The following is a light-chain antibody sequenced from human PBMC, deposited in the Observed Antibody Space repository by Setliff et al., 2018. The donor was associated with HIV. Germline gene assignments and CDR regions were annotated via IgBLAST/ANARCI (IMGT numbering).Light chain of an antibody. CDR1: SSDVGGYNY. CDR3: CSYAGSYSDV. J-gene: IGLJ1*01. Sequence: QSVLTQPASVSGSPGQSITISCTGTSSDVGGYNYVSWYQHHPGKAPKLIIYEVSNRPSGLSNRFSGSKSGNTASLTISGLQAEDEADYYCCSYAGSYSDVFGAGTKGTVL. CDR2: EVS. V-gene: IGLV2-14*01.